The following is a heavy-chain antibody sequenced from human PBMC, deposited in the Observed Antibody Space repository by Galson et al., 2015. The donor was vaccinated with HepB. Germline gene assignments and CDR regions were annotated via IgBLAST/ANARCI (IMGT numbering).Heavy chain of an antibody. D-gene: IGHD2-15*01. CDR3: ARVGYCSGGSCYHFDY. CDR2: INSDESST. CDR1: GFTFSSYW. V-gene: IGHV3-74*01. J-gene: IGHJ4*02. Sequence: SLRLSCAASGFTFSSYWIHWVRQAPGKGLVWVSRINSDESSTSYADSVKGRFTISRDNAKNTLFLQMNSLRAEDTAVYYCARVGYCSGGSCYHFDYWGQGTLVTVSS.